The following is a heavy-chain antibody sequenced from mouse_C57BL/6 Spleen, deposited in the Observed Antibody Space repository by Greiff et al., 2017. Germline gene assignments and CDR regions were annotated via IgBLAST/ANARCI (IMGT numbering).Heavy chain of an antibody. V-gene: IGHV1-52*01. J-gene: IGHJ2*01. Sequence: VQLQQPGAELVRPGSSVKLSCKASGYTFTSYWMHWVKQRPIQGLEWIGNIDPSDSETHYNQKFKDKATLTVDKSSSTAYMQLSSLTSEDSAVYYCARLTTVYYFDYWGQGTTLTVSS. CDR3: ARLTTVYYFDY. CDR2: IDPSDSET. CDR1: GYTFTSYW. D-gene: IGHD1-1*01.